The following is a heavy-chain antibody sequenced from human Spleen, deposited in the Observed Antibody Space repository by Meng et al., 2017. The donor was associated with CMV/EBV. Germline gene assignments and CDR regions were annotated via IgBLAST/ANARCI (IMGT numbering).Heavy chain of an antibody. CDR3: TSRVRSGY. J-gene: IGHJ4*02. CDR1: GFTFSNAW. Sequence: GESLKISCAASGFTFSNAWMSWVRQAPGKGLEWVGRIKSKADGGTTDYAAPVKGRFTISRDDSKNTLYLQMNSLKTEDTAVYYGTSRVRSGYWGQGTLVTVSS. CDR2: IKSKADGGTT. V-gene: IGHV3-15*01.